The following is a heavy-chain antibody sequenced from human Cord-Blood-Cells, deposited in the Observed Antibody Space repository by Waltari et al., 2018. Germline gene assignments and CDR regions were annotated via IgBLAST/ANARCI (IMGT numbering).Heavy chain of an antibody. V-gene: IGHV3-23*04. CDR3: AKREANWGSRGHFDL. Sequence: EVQLVESGGGLVQPGGSLRLSCAASGFTFSCYAMSWVRQAPGKGLEWVSAISGSGGSTYYADAVKGRFTISRDNSKNTLYLQMNSLRAEDTAVYYCAKREANWGSRGHFDLWGRGTLVTVSS. CDR2: ISGSGGST. CDR1: GFTFSCYA. D-gene: IGHD7-27*01. J-gene: IGHJ2*01.